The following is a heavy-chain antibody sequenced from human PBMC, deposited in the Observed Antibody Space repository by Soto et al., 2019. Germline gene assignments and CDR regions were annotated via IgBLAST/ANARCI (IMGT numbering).Heavy chain of an antibody. V-gene: IGHV1-18*04. CDR3: ARDAVAGSFDY. D-gene: IGHD6-19*01. CDR2: ISAYNCNT. CDR1: GYPFTRHG. J-gene: IGHJ4*02. Sequence: XSEKVSCRASGYPFTRHGISWVRQAPGQGLEWMGWISAYNCNTNYAQKLQGRVTMTTDTSTSTAYMELRSLRSDDTAVYSCARDAVAGSFDYWRQGTLVTVSS.